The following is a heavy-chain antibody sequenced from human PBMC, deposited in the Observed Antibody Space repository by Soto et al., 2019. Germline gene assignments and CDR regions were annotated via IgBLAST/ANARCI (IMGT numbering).Heavy chain of an antibody. Sequence: SETLSLTCTVSGGSISSYYWSWIRQPPGKGLEWIGYIYYSGSTNYNPSLKSRVTISRDNSKNTLYLQMSSLRAEDTAVYYCVKDREGDIVVVVAPYGMDVWGQGTTVTVSS. D-gene: IGHD2-15*01. V-gene: IGHV4-59*01. J-gene: IGHJ6*02. CDR1: GGSISSYY. CDR3: VKDREGDIVVVVAPYGMDV. CDR2: IYYSGST.